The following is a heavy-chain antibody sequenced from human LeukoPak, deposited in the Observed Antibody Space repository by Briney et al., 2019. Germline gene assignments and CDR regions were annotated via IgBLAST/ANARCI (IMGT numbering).Heavy chain of an antibody. CDR3: ARVYYNFWSGFDPRSAFDI. CDR2: MNPNSGNT. V-gene: IGHV1-8*03. D-gene: IGHD3-3*01. J-gene: IGHJ3*02. CDR1: GYTFTGYY. Sequence: ASVKVSCKASGYTFTGYYMHWVRQAPGQGLEWMGWMNPNSGNTGYAQKFQGRVTITRNTSISTAYMELSSLRSEDTAVYYCARVYYNFWSGFDPRSAFDIWGQGTMVTVSS.